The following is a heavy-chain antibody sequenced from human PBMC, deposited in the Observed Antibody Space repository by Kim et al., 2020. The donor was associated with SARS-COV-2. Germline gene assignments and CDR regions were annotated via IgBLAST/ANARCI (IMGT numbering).Heavy chain of an antibody. Sequence: GGSLRLSCAASGFTFSSYAMSWVRQAPGKGLEWVSAISGSGGSTYYADPVKGRFTISSDNSENTLYLQMNSPRAEDTAVYYCGKDQWVAVNGWFDPWGQGTLVTVSS. D-gene: IGHD6-19*01. J-gene: IGHJ5*02. V-gene: IGHV3-23*01. CDR3: GKDQWVAVNGWFDP. CDR2: ISGSGGST. CDR1: GFTFSSYA.